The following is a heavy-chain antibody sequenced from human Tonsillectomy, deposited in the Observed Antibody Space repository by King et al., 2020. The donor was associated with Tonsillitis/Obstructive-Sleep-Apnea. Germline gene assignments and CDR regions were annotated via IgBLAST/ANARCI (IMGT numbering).Heavy chain of an antibody. Sequence: QLVQSGAEVKKPGSSVKVSCKASGGTFSSYAISWVRQAPGQGLEWMGRIIPILGIANYAQKFQGRVTITADKSTSTAYMELSSLRSEDTAVYYCARGTPIVYAAFDYWGQGTLVTVSS. J-gene: IGHJ4*02. CDR3: ARGTPIVYAAFDY. CDR2: IIPILGIA. CDR1: GGTFSSYA. D-gene: IGHD2-15*01. V-gene: IGHV1-69*04.